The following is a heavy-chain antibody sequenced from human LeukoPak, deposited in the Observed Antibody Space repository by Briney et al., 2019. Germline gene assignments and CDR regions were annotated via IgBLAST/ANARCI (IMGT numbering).Heavy chain of an antibody. Sequence: GGSLRLSCAVSGFTFDNYAMHWVRQGPGKGLEWVSLISGDGGNTDYVDSVKGRFTISRDNSKNSLYLQMNSLRTEDTALYYCAKDRGDSSGYHTFPLDYWGQGTLVTVSS. CDR1: GFTFDNYA. J-gene: IGHJ4*02. D-gene: IGHD3-22*01. V-gene: IGHV3-43*02. CDR3: AKDRGDSSGYHTFPLDY. CDR2: ISGDGGNT.